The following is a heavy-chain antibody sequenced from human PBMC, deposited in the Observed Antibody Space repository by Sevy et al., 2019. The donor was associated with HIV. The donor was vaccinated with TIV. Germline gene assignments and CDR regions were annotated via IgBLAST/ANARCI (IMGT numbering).Heavy chain of an antibody. J-gene: IGHJ6*02. CDR3: AKDKGYCTNGVCYTSYYYYGMDV. CDR2: ISWNSGSI. V-gene: IGHV3-9*01. CDR1: GFTVSTNY. D-gene: IGHD2-8*01. Sequence: GGSLRLSCVASGFTVSTNYMSWIRQAPGKGLEWVSGISWNSGSIGYADSVKGRFTISRDNAKNSLYLQMNSLRAEDTALYYCAKDKGYCTNGVCYTSYYYYGMDVWGQGTTVTVSS.